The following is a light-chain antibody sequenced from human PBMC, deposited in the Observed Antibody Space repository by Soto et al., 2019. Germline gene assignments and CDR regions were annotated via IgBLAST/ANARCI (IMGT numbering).Light chain of an antibody. V-gene: IGKV3-20*01. Sequence: ESVLTQSPGTLSLSPGERATLSCRASQSVSNNYLAWYQQKPGQAPRLLIYGASNRATGIPDRFSGSGSGTDFTLTINRLEPEDFAVYYCQRFGSSPRAFGQGTKVDIK. CDR3: QRFGSSPRA. CDR2: GAS. J-gene: IGKJ1*01. CDR1: QSVSNNY.